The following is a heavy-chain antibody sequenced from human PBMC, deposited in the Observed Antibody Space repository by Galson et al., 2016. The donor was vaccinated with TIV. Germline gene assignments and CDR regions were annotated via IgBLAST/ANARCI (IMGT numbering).Heavy chain of an antibody. CDR3: AKDRGGGTSWYFEY. V-gene: IGHV3-43D*03. D-gene: IGHD6-13*01. CDR2: ISWDGGST. CDR1: GFTFDDFA. J-gene: IGHJ4*01. Sequence: SLRLSCAVFGFTFDDFAMHWVRRVPGKGLEWVSLISWDGGSTYYADSVKGRFTISRDNSKDSLYLQMNSLRPDDFGLYYCAKDRGGGTSWYFEYCGQGTLFT.